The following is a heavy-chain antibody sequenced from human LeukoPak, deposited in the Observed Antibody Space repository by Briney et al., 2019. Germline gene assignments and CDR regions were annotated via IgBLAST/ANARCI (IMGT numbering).Heavy chain of an antibody. J-gene: IGHJ3*02. CDR3: ARHLGGIDAFDI. CDR2: IYYSGST. V-gene: IGHV4-39*01. D-gene: IGHD4-23*01. CDR1: GGSIRSY. Sequence: PSETLSLTCTVSGGSIRSYWGWIRQPPGKGLEWIGSIYYSGSTYYNPSLKSRVTISVDTSKNQFSLKLSSVTAADTAVYYCARHLGGIDAFDIWGQGTMVTVSS.